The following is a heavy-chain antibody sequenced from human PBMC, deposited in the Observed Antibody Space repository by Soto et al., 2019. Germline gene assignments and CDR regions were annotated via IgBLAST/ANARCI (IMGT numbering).Heavy chain of an antibody. V-gene: IGHV4-61*01. J-gene: IGHJ4*02. CDR1: GGSVSSGSYY. D-gene: IGHD1-26*01. Sequence: LSLTCTVSGGSVSSGSYYWSWIRQPPGRGLEWIGYIYYSGSTNYNPSLKSRVTISVDTSKNQFSLKLSSVTAADTAVYYCARHPTRVGAIYFDYWGQGTFVTVSS. CDR2: IYYSGST. CDR3: ARHPTRVGAIYFDY.